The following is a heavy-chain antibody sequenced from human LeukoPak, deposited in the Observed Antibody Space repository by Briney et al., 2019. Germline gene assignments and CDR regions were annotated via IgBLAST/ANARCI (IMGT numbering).Heavy chain of an antibody. D-gene: IGHD5-24*01. CDR2: IYHSGST. J-gene: IGHJ5*02. V-gene: IGHV4-59*12. CDR1: GGSISSYY. CDR3: ARGEIANWFDP. Sequence: SETLSLTCTVSGGSISSYYWSWIRQPPGKGLEWIGEIYHSGSTNYNPSLKSRVTISVDKSKNQFSLKLSSVTAADTAVYYCARGEIANWFDPWGQGTLVTVSS.